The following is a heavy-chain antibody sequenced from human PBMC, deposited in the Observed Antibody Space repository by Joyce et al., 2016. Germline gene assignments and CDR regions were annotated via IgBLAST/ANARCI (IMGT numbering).Heavy chain of an antibody. J-gene: IGHJ5*02. CDR1: GLSHTTNDVG. D-gene: IGHD6-19*01. CDR2: VYWDDEK. V-gene: IGHV2-5*02. Sequence: QITLKESGPTLVKPTQTLTLTCSFSGLSHTTNDVGVGWIRQPPGKALEWHAVVYWDDEKRYSPSLKSRLTITKDTSKNQVVLTMTNLDPVDTATYYCAFKNSSGWKNWFDPWGQGTLVTVSS. CDR3: AFKNSSGWKNWFDP.